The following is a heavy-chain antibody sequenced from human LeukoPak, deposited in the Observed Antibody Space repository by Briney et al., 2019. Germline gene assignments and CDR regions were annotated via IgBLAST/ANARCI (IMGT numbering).Heavy chain of an antibody. CDR2: IKQDGSEI. CDR1: GFTFSSYS. V-gene: IGHV3-7*01. Sequence: GGSLRLSCAASGFTFSSYSMSWVRQAPGKGLEWVANIKQDGSEIYYVDSVKGRFTISRDNAKNSLYLQMNSLRAEDTAVYYCARGGAPGFYFDYWGQGTLVTVSS. D-gene: IGHD3-10*01. CDR3: ARGGAPGFYFDY. J-gene: IGHJ4*02.